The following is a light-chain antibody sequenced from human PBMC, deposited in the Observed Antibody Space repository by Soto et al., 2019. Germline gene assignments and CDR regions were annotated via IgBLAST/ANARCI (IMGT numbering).Light chain of an antibody. V-gene: IGKV3-15*01. J-gene: IGKJ1*01. CDR1: ESISTN. CDR3: QQYYQWPPWT. CDR2: GAS. Sequence: EIVLTQSPVTLSASPGERATLSCRASESISTNLAWYQQKLGQAPRLLIHGASSRSTGIPARFIGSGSGTECTLTICGLLSEDLAGYYCQQYYQWPPWTLDQVTKVYI.